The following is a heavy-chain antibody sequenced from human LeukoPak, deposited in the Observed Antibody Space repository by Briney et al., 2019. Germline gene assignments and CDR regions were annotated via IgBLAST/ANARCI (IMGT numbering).Heavy chain of an antibody. CDR2: IWYDGSNK. J-gene: IGHJ4*02. CDR1: GFTFSSYG. D-gene: IGHD6-19*01. Sequence: GRSLRLSCAASGFTFSSYGMHWVRQAPGKGLEWVAVIWYDGSNKYYADSVKGRFTISRDNSKNTLYLQMNSLRAEDTAVYYCARDLPSGSGWYYFDYWGQGTLVTVSS. CDR3: ARDLPSGSGWYYFDY. V-gene: IGHV3-33*01.